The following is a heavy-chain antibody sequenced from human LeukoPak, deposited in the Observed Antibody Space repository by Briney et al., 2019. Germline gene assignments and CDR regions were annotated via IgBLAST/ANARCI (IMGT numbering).Heavy chain of an antibody. J-gene: IGHJ4*02. CDR1: GFTFSSHG. D-gene: IGHD4-17*01. CDR2: IRYDGNSK. CDR3: AKDERDDYGDFDY. V-gene: IGHV3-30*02. Sequence: GGSLRLSCAASGFTFSSHGMHWVRQAPGKGLEWVAFIRYDGNSKYYADSVKGQFTISRDNSKNTLYLQMNSLRAEDTAVYYCAKDERDDYGDFDYWGPGTLVTVSS.